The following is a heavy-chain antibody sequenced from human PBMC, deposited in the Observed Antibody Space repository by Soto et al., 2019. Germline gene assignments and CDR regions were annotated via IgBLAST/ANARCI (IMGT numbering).Heavy chain of an antibody. CDR3: AKDLRYGYPPDAFDI. D-gene: IGHD5-18*01. J-gene: IGHJ3*02. V-gene: IGHV3-7*03. CDR2: IKQDGSEK. Sequence: GGSLRLSCAASGFTLSSYWMSWVRQAPGKGLEWVANIKQDGSEKYYVDSVKGRFTISRDNAKNSLYLQMNSLRAEDTAVYYCAKDLRYGYPPDAFDIWGQGTMVTVSS. CDR1: GFTLSSYW.